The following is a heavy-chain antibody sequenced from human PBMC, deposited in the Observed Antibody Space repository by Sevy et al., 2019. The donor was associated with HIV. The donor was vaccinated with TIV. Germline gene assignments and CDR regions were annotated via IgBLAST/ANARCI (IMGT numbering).Heavy chain of an antibody. J-gene: IGHJ6*02. D-gene: IGHD4-17*01. CDR1: GFAFSNYYA. CDR2: ISYDGSDK. CDR3: ARPRANYVDHYFFYAMDV. Sequence: GGSLRLSCVASGFAFSNYYAMHWVRQAPGKGLEWVALISYDGSDKYYADSEKGRFTISRDNFKNTLFLQMNSLTTEDTAVYYCARPRANYVDHYFFYAMDVWGQGTTVTVSS. V-gene: IGHV3-30-3*01.